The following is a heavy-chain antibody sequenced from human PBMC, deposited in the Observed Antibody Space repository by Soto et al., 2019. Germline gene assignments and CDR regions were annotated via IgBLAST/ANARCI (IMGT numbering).Heavy chain of an antibody. Sequence: SETLSLTCTVSGGSISSYYWSWIRQPPGKGLEWIGYIYYSGSTNYNPSLKSRVTISVDTSKNQFSLKLSSVTAADTAVYYCARPHGGSSGRDNRFDPWGQGTLVIVSS. V-gene: IGHV4-59*01. D-gene: IGHD6-25*01. J-gene: IGHJ5*02. CDR2: IYYSGST. CDR3: ARPHGGSSGRDNRFDP. CDR1: GGSISSYY.